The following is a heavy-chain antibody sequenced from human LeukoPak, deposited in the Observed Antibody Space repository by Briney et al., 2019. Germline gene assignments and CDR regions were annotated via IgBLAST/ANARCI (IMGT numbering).Heavy chain of an antibody. CDR3: ARDYGSGGSGSLGLDY. Sequence: PGRSLRPSCAASGFTFSSYAMHWVRQAPGKGLEWVAVISYDGSNKYYAESVKGRFTISRDNSKNTVYLQMNSLRAEDTAVYYCARDYGSGGSGSLGLDYWGQGTLVTVSS. J-gene: IGHJ4*02. D-gene: IGHD3-10*01. CDR2: ISYDGSNK. V-gene: IGHV3-30-3*01. CDR1: GFTFSSYA.